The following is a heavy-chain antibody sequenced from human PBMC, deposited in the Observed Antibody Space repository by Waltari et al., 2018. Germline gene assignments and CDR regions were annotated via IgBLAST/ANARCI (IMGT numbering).Heavy chain of an antibody. J-gene: IGHJ4*02. V-gene: IGHV4-59*01. D-gene: IGHD2-15*01. Sequence: QVQMQESGPGLVKPSETLSLTCTVSGCTISSYSWSWIRQPPGKGLEWIGYIYYSGSTNYDTSLKSRVTISVDTSKNQFALKLSSVTAADTAVYYCACEVAATRFGYWGQGTLVTVSS. CDR3: ACEVAATRFGY. CDR1: GCTISSYS. CDR2: IYYSGST.